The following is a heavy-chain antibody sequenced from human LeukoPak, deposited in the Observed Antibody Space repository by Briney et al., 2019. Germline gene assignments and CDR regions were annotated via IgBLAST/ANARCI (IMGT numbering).Heavy chain of an antibody. CDR2: ISWNSGRI. V-gene: IGHV3-9*03. CDR3: AKSSPGYSSGWLQH. Sequence: GRSLRLSCAASGFTFDDYAMHWVRQAPGKGLEWVSGISWNSGRIDYADSVKGRFTISRDNAKKSLYLHMNSLRAEDMALYYCAKSSPGYSSGWLQHWGQGTLVTVSS. D-gene: IGHD6-19*01. CDR1: GFTFDDYA. J-gene: IGHJ1*01.